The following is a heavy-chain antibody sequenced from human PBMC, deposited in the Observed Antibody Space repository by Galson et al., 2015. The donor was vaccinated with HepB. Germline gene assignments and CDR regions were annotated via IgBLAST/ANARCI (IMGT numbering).Heavy chain of an antibody. J-gene: IGHJ4*02. Sequence: SETLSLTCAVSGGSISNSNWWSWVRQPPGKGLEWIGEIYHSGSTNYNPSLKSRVTISVDKSKNQFSLKLSSVTAADTAVYYCARERGERFWSGYSIRNFDYWGQGTLVTVSS. D-gene: IGHD3-3*02. CDR2: IYHSGST. V-gene: IGHV4-4*02. CDR1: GGSISNSNW. CDR3: ARERGERFWSGYSIRNFDY.